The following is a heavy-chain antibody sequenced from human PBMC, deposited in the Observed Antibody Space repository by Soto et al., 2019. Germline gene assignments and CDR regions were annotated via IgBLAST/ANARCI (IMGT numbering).Heavy chain of an antibody. Sequence: SVKVSCKASGVTFTSSAVQLVRQARGQRLEWIGWIVVGSGNTNYAQKFQERVTITRDMSTSTAYMELSSLRSEDTAVYYCALIVDPLGDDYFDYWGQGTLVTVSS. CDR1: GVTFTSSA. CDR2: IVVGSGNT. CDR3: ALIVDPLGDDYFDY. J-gene: IGHJ4*02. D-gene: IGHD1-26*01. V-gene: IGHV1-58*01.